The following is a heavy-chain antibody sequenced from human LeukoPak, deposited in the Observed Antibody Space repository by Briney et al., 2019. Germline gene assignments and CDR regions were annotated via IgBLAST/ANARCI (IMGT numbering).Heavy chain of an antibody. CDR1: GGSISSYY. J-gene: IGHJ4*02. Sequence: SETLSLTCTVSGGSISSYYWSWIRQPPGKGLEWIGYIFYSGSTNYNPSLKSRVTISVDTSKNQFSLKLSSVTAADTAVYYCARQGIAAAIDYWGQGTLVTVSS. D-gene: IGHD6-13*01. CDR3: ARQGIAAAIDY. V-gene: IGHV4-59*08. CDR2: IFYSGST.